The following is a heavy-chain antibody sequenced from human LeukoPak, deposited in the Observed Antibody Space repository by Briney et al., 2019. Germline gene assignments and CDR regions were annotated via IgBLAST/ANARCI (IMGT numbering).Heavy chain of an antibody. CDR1: GGSFSGYY. CDR2: INHSGST. J-gene: IGHJ4*02. CDR3: ARGRDSSGWYSRYYFDY. D-gene: IGHD6-19*01. Sequence: PSETLSLTCAVYGGSFSGYYWSWIRQPPGKGLEWIGEINHSGSTNYNPSLKSRVTISVDTSKNQFSLKLSSVTAADTAVYYCARGRDSSGWYSRYYFDYWGQGTLVTVSS. V-gene: IGHV4-34*01.